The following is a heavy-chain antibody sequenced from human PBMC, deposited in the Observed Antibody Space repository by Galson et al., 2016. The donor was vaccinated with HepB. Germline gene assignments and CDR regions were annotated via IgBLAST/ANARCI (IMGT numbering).Heavy chain of an antibody. D-gene: IGHD3-10*01. V-gene: IGHV2-5*04. J-gene: IGHJ4*02. Sequence: PALVKPTQTLTLTCTFSGFSISTSGMGVGWIRQPPGKALDWLAVIYWNDDKRYSPSLKSRLTITKDTSKNPVVLTMTKMDPVDTATYYCVYAYDPYGSGTFDYWGQGTLVTVSS. CDR1: GFSISTSGMG. CDR3: VYAYDPYGSGTFDY. CDR2: IYWNDDK.